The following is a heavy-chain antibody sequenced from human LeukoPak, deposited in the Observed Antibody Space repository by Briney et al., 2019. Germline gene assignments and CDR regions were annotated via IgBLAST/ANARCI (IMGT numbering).Heavy chain of an antibody. J-gene: IGHJ6*02. Sequence: PSETLSLTCTVSGGSISSYYWSWIRQPPGKGLEWIGYIYYSGSTNYNPSLKSRVTISVDTSKNQFSLKLSSVTAADTAVYYCARDVYYGSGSHRERYGMDVWGQGTTVTVSS. CDR1: GGSISSYY. V-gene: IGHV4-59*01. CDR3: ARDVYYGSGSHRERYGMDV. CDR2: IYYSGST. D-gene: IGHD3-10*01.